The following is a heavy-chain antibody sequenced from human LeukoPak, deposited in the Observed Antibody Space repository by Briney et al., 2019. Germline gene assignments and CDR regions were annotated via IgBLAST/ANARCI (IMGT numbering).Heavy chain of an antibody. V-gene: IGHV3-30*02. CDR1: GFTFSSYG. CDR3: AKVLAAGTFYFDY. J-gene: IGHJ4*02. Sequence: PGGSLRLSCAASGFTFSSYGMHWVRQAPGKGLEWVAFIRYDGSNKYYADSVKGRFTISRDNSKNTLYPQMNSLRAEDTAVYYCAKVLAAGTFYFDYWGQGTLVTVSS. D-gene: IGHD6-13*01. CDR2: IRYDGSNK.